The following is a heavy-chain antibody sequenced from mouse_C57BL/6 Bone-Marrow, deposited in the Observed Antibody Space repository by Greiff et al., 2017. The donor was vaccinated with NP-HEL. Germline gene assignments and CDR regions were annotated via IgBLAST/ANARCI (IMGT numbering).Heavy chain of an antibody. D-gene: IGHD1-1*01. CDR2: ISSGSSTI. J-gene: IGHJ1*03. CDR3: ARGYGSSPHSYWYFDV. V-gene: IGHV5-17*01. CDR1: GFTFSDYG. Sequence: EVQLVESGGGLVKPGGSLKLSCAASGFTFSDYGMHWVRQAPEKGLEWVAYISSGSSTIYYADTVQGRFTISRDNAKNTLCLQMTSLRSEDTAMYYGARGYGSSPHSYWYFDVWGTGTTVTVSS.